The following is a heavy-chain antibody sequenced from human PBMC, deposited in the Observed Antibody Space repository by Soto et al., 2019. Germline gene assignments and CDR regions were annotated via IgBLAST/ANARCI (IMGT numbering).Heavy chain of an antibody. Sequence: SVQVSCKASGGTYSSYTISWVRQAPGQGLEWMGGIIPIFGTANYAQKFQGRVTITADESTSTAYMELSSLRSEDTAVYYCARDAPILNWGQGTLVTVSS. CDR2: IIPIFGTA. J-gene: IGHJ4*02. CDR3: ARDAPILN. CDR1: GGTYSSYT. V-gene: IGHV1-69*13. D-gene: IGHD2-15*01.